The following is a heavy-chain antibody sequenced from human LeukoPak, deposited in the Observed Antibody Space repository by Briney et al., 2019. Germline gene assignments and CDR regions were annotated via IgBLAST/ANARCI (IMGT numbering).Heavy chain of an antibody. CDR3: ARNVDEVKYFDHIRGSAFDI. V-gene: IGHV3-23*01. Sequence: GGSLRLSCAASGFTFSSYAMSWVRQAPGKGLEWVSAISGSGGSTYYADSVKGRFTISRDNSKNTLYLQMNSLRAEDTAVYYCARNVDEVKYFDHIRGSAFDIWGQGTMVTVSS. J-gene: IGHJ3*02. CDR2: ISGSGGST. CDR1: GFTFSSYA. D-gene: IGHD3-9*01.